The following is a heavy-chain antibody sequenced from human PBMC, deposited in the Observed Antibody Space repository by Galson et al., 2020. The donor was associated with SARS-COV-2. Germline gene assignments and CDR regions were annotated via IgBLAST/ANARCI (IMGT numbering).Heavy chain of an antibody. J-gene: IGHJ6*02. CDR1: GFTFSSYS. D-gene: IGHD6-19*01. CDR2: ISSSSSYI. V-gene: IGHV3-21*01. Sequence: KIGESLKISCAASGFTFSSYSMNWVRQAPGKGLEWVSSISSSSSYIYYADSVKGRFTISRDNAKNSLYLQMNSLRAEDTAVYYCAGEEYSSGWYMGGDYYYGMDVWGQGTTVTVSS. CDR3: AGEEYSSGWYMGGDYYYGMDV.